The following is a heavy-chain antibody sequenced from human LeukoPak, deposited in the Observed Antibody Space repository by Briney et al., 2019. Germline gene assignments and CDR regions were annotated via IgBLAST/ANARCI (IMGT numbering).Heavy chain of an antibody. CDR2: IKSKTDGGTT. CDR3: TTDGGDCGGDCPNWFDP. CDR1: GFTFSNAW. Sequence: GGSLRLSCAASGFTFSNAWMSWARQAPGKGLEWVCRIKSKTDGGTTDYAAPVKGRFTISRDDSKNTLYLQMNSLKTEDTAVYYCTTDGGDCGGDCPNWFDPWGQGTLVTVSS. V-gene: IGHV3-15*01. D-gene: IGHD2-21*02. J-gene: IGHJ5*02.